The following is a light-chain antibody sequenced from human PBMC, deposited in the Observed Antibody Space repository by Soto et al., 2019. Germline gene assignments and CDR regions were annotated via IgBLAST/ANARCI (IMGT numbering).Light chain of an antibody. V-gene: IGKV1-27*01. CDR1: QRISNS. CDR2: YAY. J-gene: IGKJ5*01. CDR3: QKYHGAPA. Sequence: DIQMTQSPSSLSASVGDRVTITCRASQRISNSLVWYPQQPGKVLKRXXYYAYTLKSGVPSRFTGSGSGTDXTMTISSLQPEDVATYYCQKYHGAPAFGQAKRLEIK.